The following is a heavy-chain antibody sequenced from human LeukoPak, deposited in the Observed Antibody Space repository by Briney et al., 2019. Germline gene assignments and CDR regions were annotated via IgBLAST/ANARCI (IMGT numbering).Heavy chain of an antibody. CDR1: GGSISSGGYS. J-gene: IGHJ4*02. CDR2: IYYSGST. Sequence: PSQTLSLTCTVSGGSISSGGYSWSWIRQHPGKGLEWIGYIYYSGSTYYNPSLKSRVTISVDTSKNQFSLKLSSVTAADTAVYYCARVEMATIDYWGQGTLVTVSS. CDR3: ARVEMATIDY. D-gene: IGHD5-24*01. V-gene: IGHV4-31*03.